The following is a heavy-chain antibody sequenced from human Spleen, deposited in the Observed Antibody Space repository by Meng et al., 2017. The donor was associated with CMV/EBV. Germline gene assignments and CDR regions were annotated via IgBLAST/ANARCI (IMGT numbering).Heavy chain of an antibody. CDR3: ATRSGIVVVPAAMGAFDI. CDR2: IYSGGST. J-gene: IGHJ3*02. Sequence: GESLKISCAASGFTVSSNYMSWVRQAPGKGLEWVSVIYSGGSTYYADSVKGRFTISRDNSKNTLYLQMNSLRAEDTAVYYCATRSGIVVVPAAMGAFDIWGQGTMVTVSS. V-gene: IGHV3-53*01. CDR1: GFTVSSNY. D-gene: IGHD2-2*01.